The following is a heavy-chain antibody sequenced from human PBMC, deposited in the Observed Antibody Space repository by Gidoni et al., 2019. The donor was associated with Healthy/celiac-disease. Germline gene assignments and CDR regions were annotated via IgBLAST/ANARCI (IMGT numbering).Heavy chain of an antibody. CDR3: ANLPDRRGPQGYYFDY. CDR1: GCTVSSDS. J-gene: IGHJ4*02. Sequence: EVQLVEYGGGLVKPGGSLRRSCAAAGCTVSSDSMNWVRQDQGKGLEWVSSISSSSSYIYYADSVMGRFTIPRDNAKNSLYLQMNSLRAEDTAVYYCANLPDRRGPQGYYFDYWGQGTLVTVSS. V-gene: IGHV3-21*01. CDR2: ISSSSSYI.